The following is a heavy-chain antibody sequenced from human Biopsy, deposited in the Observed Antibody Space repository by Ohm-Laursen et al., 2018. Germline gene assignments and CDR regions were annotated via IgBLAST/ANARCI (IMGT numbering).Heavy chain of an antibody. D-gene: IGHD2-8*01. V-gene: IGHV3-21*01. CDR2: ITASGNHI. CDR3: ASDGESKYCKHGVCPSDF. Sequence: SLRLSCTASGFTFSGFSMNWVRQAPGKGLEWVSSITASGNHIYYTDSVKGRFTVSRDNGKNSVYLQMNSLRVEDTAVYYCASDGESKYCKHGVCPSDFWGQGTLVTVSS. CDR1: GFTFSGFS. J-gene: IGHJ4*02.